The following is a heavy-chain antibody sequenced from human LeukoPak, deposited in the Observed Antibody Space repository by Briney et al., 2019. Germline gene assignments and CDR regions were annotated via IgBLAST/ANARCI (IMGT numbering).Heavy chain of an antibody. CDR2: IGGSSGKI. D-gene: IGHD3-10*01. V-gene: IGHV3-23*01. Sequence: QPGGSLRLSCAASRFTFSSYAMTWVRQAPGKGLEWVSGIGGSSGKIFYADSVKGRFTISRDNSKNTLYLQMNTLRAEDTAIYFCAKQPYQYVSGSPSWLDPWGQGTLVTVSS. CDR1: RFTFSSYA. J-gene: IGHJ5*02. CDR3: AKQPYQYVSGSPSWLDP.